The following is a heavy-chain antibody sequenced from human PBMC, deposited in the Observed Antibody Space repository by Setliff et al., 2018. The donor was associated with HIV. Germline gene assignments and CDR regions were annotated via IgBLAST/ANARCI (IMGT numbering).Heavy chain of an antibody. J-gene: IGHJ6*02. CDR2: ISPNFGHT. Sequence: ASVKVFCKASGYTFTTYGISWVRQAPGHGLEWMGWISPNFGHTNYAQNFLGRVTMTIDTSTSRAYMELRSLRSDDTAMYFCARLGSGWSDSYYYAMDIWGQGTTVTVSS. CDR1: GYTFTTYG. D-gene: IGHD6-19*01. V-gene: IGHV1-18*01. CDR3: ARLGSGWSDSYYYAMDI.